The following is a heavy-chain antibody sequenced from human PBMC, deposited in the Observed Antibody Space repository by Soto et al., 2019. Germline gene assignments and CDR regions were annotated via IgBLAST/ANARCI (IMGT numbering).Heavy chain of an antibody. D-gene: IGHD3-22*01. CDR1: GFVFNTYV. CDR2: INSGGST. CDR3: ATRPSLHSSGYHY. Sequence: GGSLRLSCAASGFVFNTYVMTWVRQAPGKGLDWVSGINSGGSTYYTDSVKGRFTISRDTSKNTLYLQMNSLRAEDSAIYYCATRPSLHSSGYHYWGQGTLVTVSS. V-gene: IGHV3-23*01. J-gene: IGHJ4*02.